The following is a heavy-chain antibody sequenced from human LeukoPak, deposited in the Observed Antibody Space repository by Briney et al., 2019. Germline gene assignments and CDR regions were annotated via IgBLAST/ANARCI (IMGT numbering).Heavy chain of an antibody. V-gene: IGHV4-34*01. D-gene: IGHD4-17*01. CDR1: GGSFSGYY. CDR2: INHSGST. CDR3: ASFRVVLAATTVTTGVVDY. Sequence: SETLSLTCAVYGGSFSGYYWSWIRQPPGKGLEWIGEINHSGSTNYNPSLKSRVTISVDTSKNQFSLKLSSVTAADTAVYYCASFRVVLAATTVTTGVVDYWGQGTLVTVSS. J-gene: IGHJ4*02.